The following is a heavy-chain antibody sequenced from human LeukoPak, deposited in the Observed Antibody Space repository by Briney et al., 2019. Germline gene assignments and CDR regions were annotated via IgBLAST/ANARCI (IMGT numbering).Heavy chain of an antibody. V-gene: IGHV4-34*01. CDR2: INHSGST. J-gene: IGHJ4*02. CDR1: GGSFSGYY. Sequence: SETLSLTCAVYGGSFSGYYWSRIRQPPGKGLEWIGEINHSGSTSYNPSLKSRVTISVDTSKNQFSLKLSSVTAADTAVHYCARGRTIFGVDIDYWGQGTLVTVSS. CDR3: ARGRTIFGVDIDY. D-gene: IGHD3-3*01.